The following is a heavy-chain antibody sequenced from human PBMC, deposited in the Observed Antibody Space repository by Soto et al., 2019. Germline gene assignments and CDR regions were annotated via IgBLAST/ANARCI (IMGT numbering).Heavy chain of an antibody. CDR3: APTVDTTRGFARFDY. CDR1: GFSLSNAKMG. Sequence: QVTLKESGPVLVKPTETLTLTCTVSGFSLSNAKMGVSWIRQPPGKALEWLAHIFSNDAKSYATSLKSRLTTSNGASKSHVVLTLTNSVPVDTATYYCAPTVDTTRGFARFDYWGQGTLVTVSS. CDR2: IFSNDAK. J-gene: IGHJ4*02. V-gene: IGHV2-26*01. D-gene: IGHD5-18*01.